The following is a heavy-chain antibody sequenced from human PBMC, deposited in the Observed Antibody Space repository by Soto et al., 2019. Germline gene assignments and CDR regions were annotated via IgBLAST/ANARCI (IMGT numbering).Heavy chain of an antibody. J-gene: IGHJ6*02. CDR2: MNPNSGNT. D-gene: IGHD3-22*01. Sequence: QVQLVQSGAEVKKPGASVKVSCKASGYTFTSSDINWVRQATGQGLEWMGWMNPNSGNTGYAQKFQGRVTMTRSTSISTAYMELSSLRSEDTAVYYCATGSGYYLYYGMDVWGQGTTVTVSS. CDR3: ATGSGYYLYYGMDV. V-gene: IGHV1-8*01. CDR1: GYTFTSSD.